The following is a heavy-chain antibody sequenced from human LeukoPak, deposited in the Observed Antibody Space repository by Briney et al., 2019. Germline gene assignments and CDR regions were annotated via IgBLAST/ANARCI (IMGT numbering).Heavy chain of an antibody. J-gene: IGHJ6*02. CDR3: ARGGTLYPPYSSGWDPLRYYGMDV. CDR1: GYTFTSYG. Sequence: ASVKVSCKASGYTFTSYGISWVRQAPGQGLEWMGWISAYNGNTNYAQKLQGRVTMTTDTSTSTAYMELRSLRSDDTAVYYCARGGTLYPPYSSGWDPLRYYGMDVWGQGTTVTVSS. CDR2: ISAYNGNT. D-gene: IGHD6-19*01. V-gene: IGHV1-18*01.